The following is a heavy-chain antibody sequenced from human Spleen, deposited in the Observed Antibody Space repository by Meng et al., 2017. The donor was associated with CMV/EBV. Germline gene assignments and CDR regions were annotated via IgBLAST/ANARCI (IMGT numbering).Heavy chain of an antibody. V-gene: IGHV1-2*02. D-gene: IGHD1-26*01. Sequence: ASVKVSCKASGYTFTGYYLHWVRQAPQAPGQGPEWMGWINPNSGDTNYAQKFQGRVTMTRDTSISTAYMELSGLKPDDTAVYYCARGYVVGTTTAWCDPWGQGTLVTVSS. CDR1: GYTFTGYY. CDR2: INPNSGDT. CDR3: ARGYVVGTTTAWCDP. J-gene: IGHJ5*02.